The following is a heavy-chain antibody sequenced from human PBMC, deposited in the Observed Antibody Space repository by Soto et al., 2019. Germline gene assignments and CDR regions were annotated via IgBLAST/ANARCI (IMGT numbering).Heavy chain of an antibody. V-gene: IGHV4-61*01. Sequence: SETLSLTCTVSGGSVSSGSYYWSWIRQPPGNGLEWIGYIYYSGSTNYNPSLKSRVTISVDTSKNQLSLKLSSVTAADTAVYYCATWPDYYDSSGYYLDYWGQGTLVTVSS. D-gene: IGHD3-22*01. CDR1: GGSVSSGSYY. J-gene: IGHJ4*02. CDR2: IYYSGST. CDR3: ATWPDYYDSSGYYLDY.